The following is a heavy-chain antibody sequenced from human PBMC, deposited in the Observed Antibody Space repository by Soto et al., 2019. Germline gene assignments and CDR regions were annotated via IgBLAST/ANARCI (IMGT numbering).Heavy chain of an antibody. CDR2: NNHSGST. V-gene: IGHV4-39*07. J-gene: IGHJ4*02. CDR3: ARGLNIVVVPAALDFDY. CDR1: GGSISSSSYY. Sequence: SETLSLTCTVSGGSISSSSYYWGWIRQPPGKGLKWIGSNNHSGSTNYNPSLKSRVTISVDTSKNQFSLKLSSVTAADTAVYYCARGLNIVVVPAALDFDYWGQGTLVTVSS. D-gene: IGHD2-2*01.